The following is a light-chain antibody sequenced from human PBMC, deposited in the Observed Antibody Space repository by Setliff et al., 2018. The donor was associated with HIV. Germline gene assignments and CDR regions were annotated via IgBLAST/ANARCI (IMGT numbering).Light chain of an antibody. J-gene: IGLJ2*01. CDR3: AAWDDLSSPDVQ. Sequence: QSALTQPPSVSATLGQTVTMSCSGSSSNIGNNYVYWYQQLPGMAPKLLIYRNDQRPSDVPERFSGSKSGTSASLAISGLRSEDEADYYCAAWDDLSSPDVQFGGGTK. CDR1: SSNIGNNY. CDR2: RND. V-gene: IGLV1-47*01.